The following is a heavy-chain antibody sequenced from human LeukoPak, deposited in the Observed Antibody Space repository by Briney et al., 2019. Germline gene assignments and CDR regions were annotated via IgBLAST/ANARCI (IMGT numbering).Heavy chain of an antibody. V-gene: IGHV4-30-2*01. CDR1: GDSFGGDDYS. D-gene: IGHD7-27*01. CDR3: ARMPGITGAVDY. CDR2: IYRSGST. J-gene: IGHJ4*02. Sequence: PSQTLSLTCAVSGDSFGGDDYSWSWIRQPPGKGLEWLGYIYRSGSTYYNPSLKSRVTISIDRSNNQFSLKLSSVTAADTAVYYCARMPGITGAVDYWGQGTLVTVSS.